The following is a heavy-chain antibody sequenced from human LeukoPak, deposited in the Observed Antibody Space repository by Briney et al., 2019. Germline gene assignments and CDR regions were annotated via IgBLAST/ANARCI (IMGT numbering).Heavy chain of an antibody. D-gene: IGHD2-2*01. Sequence: GGSLRLSCAPSGFTFSSYSVNWVRQAPGKGLGWVSYISSSSSTIYYADSVKGRFTISRDNAKNSLYLQMNSLRAEDTAVYYCARGLAYCSSTSCRTFDYWGQGTLVTVSS. CDR2: ISSSSSTI. CDR3: ARGLAYCSSTSCRTFDY. V-gene: IGHV3-48*01. CDR1: GFTFSSYS. J-gene: IGHJ4*02.